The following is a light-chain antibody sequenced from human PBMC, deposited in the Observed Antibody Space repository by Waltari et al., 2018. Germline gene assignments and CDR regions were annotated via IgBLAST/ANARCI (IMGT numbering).Light chain of an antibody. V-gene: IGKV1-5*03. Sequence: DVPMTQSPSTLSAYVGDRVTITCRARQSIDTWLAWYQQKPGKAPKLLIYKASNLQSGVPSRFSGSGSGTEFTLTISSLQPDDSATYYCQQYYSYRAFGQGTKVEIK. CDR3: QQYYSYRA. J-gene: IGKJ1*01. CDR2: KAS. CDR1: QSIDTW.